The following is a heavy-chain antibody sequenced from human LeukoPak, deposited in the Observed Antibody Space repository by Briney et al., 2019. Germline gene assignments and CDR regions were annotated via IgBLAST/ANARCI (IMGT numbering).Heavy chain of an antibody. CDR3: ARDVILTGYSYFDY. V-gene: IGHV4-61*02. J-gene: IGHJ4*02. CDR2: IYTSGST. D-gene: IGHD3-9*01. Sequence: SETLSLTCTVSGGSISSGSYYWSWIRQPAGKGLEWIGRIYTSGSTNYNPSLKSRVTISVDTSKNQFSLKLSSVTAADTAVYYCARDVILTGYSYFDYWGQGTLLTVSS. CDR1: GGSISSGSYY.